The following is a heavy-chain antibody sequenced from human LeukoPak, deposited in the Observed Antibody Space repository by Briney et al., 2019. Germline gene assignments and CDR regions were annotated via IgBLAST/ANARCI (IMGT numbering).Heavy chain of an antibody. Sequence: SETLSLTCAVSGGSISSYYWSWIRQPPGKGLEWIGYIYYSGSTNYNPSLKSRVTISVDTSKNQFSLKLSSVTAADTAVYYCAREWSIRGVNSYGMDVWGKGTTVTVSP. J-gene: IGHJ6*04. CDR3: AREWSIRGVNSYGMDV. CDR2: IYYSGST. D-gene: IGHD3-10*01. V-gene: IGHV4-59*01. CDR1: GGSISSYY.